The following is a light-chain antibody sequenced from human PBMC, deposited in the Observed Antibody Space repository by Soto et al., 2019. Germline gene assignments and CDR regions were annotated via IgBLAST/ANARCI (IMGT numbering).Light chain of an antibody. CDR2: KAS. J-gene: IGKJ1*01. V-gene: IGKV1-5*03. CDR1: QSISSW. Sequence: DIQMTQSPSTLSASVGDRVTITCRASQSISSWLAWYQKKPGKAPKHLIYKASTLESGVPPRFSGSGSGTEFTLTISSLQPDDFATYYCQQYDKYAWTFGQGTKVEIK. CDR3: QQYDKYAWT.